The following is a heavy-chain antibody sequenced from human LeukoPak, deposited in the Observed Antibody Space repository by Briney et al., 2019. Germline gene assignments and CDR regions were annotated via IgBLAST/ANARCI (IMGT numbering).Heavy chain of an antibody. CDR3: ARVDTGLLDY. Sequence: PGGSLRLSCAASGFTFSSYEMNWVRQAPGKGLEWVSYISSSGSTIYYADSVKGRFTISRDNAKNSLYLQMNSLRAEDTAVYYCARVDTGLLDYWGQGTLVTVSS. D-gene: IGHD3-22*01. J-gene: IGHJ4*02. CDR1: GFTFSSYE. V-gene: IGHV3-48*03. CDR2: ISSSGSTI.